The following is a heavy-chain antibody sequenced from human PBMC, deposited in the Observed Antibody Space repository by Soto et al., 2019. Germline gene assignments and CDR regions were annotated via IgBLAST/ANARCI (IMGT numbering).Heavy chain of an antibody. CDR1: GFTVSSNY. CDR3: ARGTPKKSSGWSRELDY. Sequence: EVQLVESGGGLIQPGGSLRLSCAASGFTVSSNYMSWVRQAPGKGLEWVSVIYSGGSTYYADSVKGRFTISRDNSKNTLYLQMNSLRAEDTAVYYCARGTPKKSSGWSRELDYWGQGTLVTVSS. CDR2: IYSGGST. V-gene: IGHV3-53*01. D-gene: IGHD6-19*01. J-gene: IGHJ4*02.